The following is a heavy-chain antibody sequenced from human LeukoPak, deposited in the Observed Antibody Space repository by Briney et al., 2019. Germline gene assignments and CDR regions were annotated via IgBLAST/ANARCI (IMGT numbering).Heavy chain of an antibody. CDR1: GYTFTGYY. D-gene: IGHD5-12*01. J-gene: IGHJ4*02. V-gene: IGHV1-2*02. Sequence: ASVKVSCKASGYTFTGYYMHWVRQAPGQGLEWRGWINPNSGGTNYAQKFQGRVTMTRDTSISTAYMELSRLRSDDPAVYYCASRYSGYDSNDYWGQGTLVTVSS. CDR2: INPNSGGT. CDR3: ASRYSGYDSNDY.